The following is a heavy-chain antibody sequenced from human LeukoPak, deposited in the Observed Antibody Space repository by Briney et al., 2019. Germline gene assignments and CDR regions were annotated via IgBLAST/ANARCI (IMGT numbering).Heavy chain of an antibody. D-gene: IGHD7-27*01. V-gene: IGHV3-48*04. CDR3: ARDLNWGFDY. CDR1: GFTFSDYS. J-gene: IGHJ4*02. CDR2: IRSSGSGI. Sequence: GGSLRLSCAASGFTFSDYSMNWVRQAPGKGLEWVSNIRSSGSGIYYADSVKGRFTISRDNAKNSPYLQMNSLRAEDTAFYYCARDLNWGFDYWGQGALVTVSS.